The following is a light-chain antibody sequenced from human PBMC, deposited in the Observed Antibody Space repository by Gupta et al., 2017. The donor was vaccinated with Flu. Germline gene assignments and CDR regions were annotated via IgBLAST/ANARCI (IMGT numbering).Light chain of an antibody. CDR3: QQYGSSPPIT. CDR2: GAS. V-gene: IGKV3-20*01. CDR1: QSVSSSY. Sequence: IVLTQSPGTLSLSPGERATLSCRASQSVSSSYLAWYQQKPGQAPRLLIYGASSRATGIPDRFSGSGYGTEFTLTISRREPEDFAVYYCQQYGSSPPITVGQGTQVEIK. J-gene: IGKJ5*01.